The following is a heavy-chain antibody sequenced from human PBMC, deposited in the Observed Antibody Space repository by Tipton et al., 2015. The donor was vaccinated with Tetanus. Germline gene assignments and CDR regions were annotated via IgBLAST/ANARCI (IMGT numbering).Heavy chain of an antibody. J-gene: IGHJ4*02. CDR1: GFTFSSYA. CDR3: ACLTGDRGSIDY. CDR2: ISGSGGST. D-gene: IGHD7-27*01. Sequence: SLRLSCAASGFTFSSYAMSWVRQAPGKGLEWVSAISGSGGSTYYADSVKGRFTISRDNSKNTLYLQMNSLRAEDTAVYYCACLTGDRGSIDYWGQGTLVTVSS. V-gene: IGHV3-23*01.